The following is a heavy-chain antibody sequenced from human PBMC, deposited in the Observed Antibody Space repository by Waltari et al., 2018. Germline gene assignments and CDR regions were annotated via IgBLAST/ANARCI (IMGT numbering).Heavy chain of an antibody. CDR1: GGTFSSYA. V-gene: IGHV1-69*12. CDR2: ITPIFGTS. CDR3: ATDPRTVTTWGAGYYYYGMDV. J-gene: IGHJ6*02. D-gene: IGHD4-17*01. Sequence: QVQLVQSGAEVKKPGSSVKVSCKASGGTFSSYAISWVRQAPGQGLEWMGGITPIFGTSNSAQKFQGRGTITADESTSTAYMELSSVRSEDTAVYYCATDPRTVTTWGAGYYYYGMDVWGQGTTVTVSS.